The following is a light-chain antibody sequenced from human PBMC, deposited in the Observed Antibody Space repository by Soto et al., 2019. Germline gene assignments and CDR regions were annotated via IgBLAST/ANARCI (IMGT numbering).Light chain of an antibody. J-gene: IGKJ1*01. CDR2: GAS. Sequence: EIVMTQSPATLSVSPGERVTLSCRASQSVSSNLAWYQQIPGQAPRLLIYGASTRATGIPARFSGSGSGTEFTLTISSLQSEDFAVYDCQQYNNLPRTFGQGTKVEIK. CDR3: QQYNNLPRT. CDR1: QSVSSN. V-gene: IGKV3-15*01.